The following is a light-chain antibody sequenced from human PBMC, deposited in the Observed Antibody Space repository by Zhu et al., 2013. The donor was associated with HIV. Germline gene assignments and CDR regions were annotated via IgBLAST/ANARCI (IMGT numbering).Light chain of an antibody. J-gene: IGKJ1*01. CDR3: QQYFTLPWT. V-gene: IGKV4-1*01. CDR2: WAS. CDR1: RTVLNGSNNKNA. Sequence: DIVMTQSPDSLAVSLGERATINCRSSRTVLNGSNNKNALAWYQQKPGQPPRLLIYWASTREFGVPDRFRGTVSGTNFTLTISDLQAEDLAVYYCQQYFTLPWTFGPGTLVDI.